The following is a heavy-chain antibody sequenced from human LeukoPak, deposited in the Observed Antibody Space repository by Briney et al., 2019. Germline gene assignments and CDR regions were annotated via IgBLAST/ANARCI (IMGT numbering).Heavy chain of an antibody. D-gene: IGHD3-22*01. CDR1: GFTFNNFE. CDR2: ISSRGNTI. CDR3: ARGPPNYYDSSGYFYL. Sequence: GGSLRLSCAASGFTFNNFEMNWVRQAPGKGLEEGSYISSRGNTIYYADSVKGRFTISRDNAKNSLYLHMNSLRAEDTALYFCARGPPNYYDSSGYFYLWGQGTLVTVSS. J-gene: IGHJ4*02. V-gene: IGHV3-48*03.